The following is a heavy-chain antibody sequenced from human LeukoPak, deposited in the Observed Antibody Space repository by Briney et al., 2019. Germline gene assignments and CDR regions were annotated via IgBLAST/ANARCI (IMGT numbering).Heavy chain of an antibody. CDR2: ISGSSSTI. J-gene: IGHJ3*02. V-gene: IGHV3-48*01. Sequence: PGGSLRLSCAASGFTFSSYSMNWVRQAPGKGLEWVSYISGSSSTIYYADSVKGRFTISRDNAKNSLYLQMNSLRAEDTAVYYCARDAFDIWGQGTMVTVSS. CDR3: ARDAFDI. CDR1: GFTFSSYS.